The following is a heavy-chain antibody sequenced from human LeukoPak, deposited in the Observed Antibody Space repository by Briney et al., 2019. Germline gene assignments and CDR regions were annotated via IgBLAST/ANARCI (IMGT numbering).Heavy chain of an antibody. Sequence: SETLSLTCTVSGGSISSYYWSWIRQPPGKGLEWIGYIYYSGSTNYNPSLKSRVTISVDTSKNQFSLKLSSVTAADTAVYYCARDRGEYYYGSGSPSPLDYWGQGTLVTVSS. CDR2: IYYSGST. D-gene: IGHD3-10*01. CDR3: ARDRGEYYYGSGSPSPLDY. J-gene: IGHJ4*02. CDR1: GGSISSYY. V-gene: IGHV4-59*12.